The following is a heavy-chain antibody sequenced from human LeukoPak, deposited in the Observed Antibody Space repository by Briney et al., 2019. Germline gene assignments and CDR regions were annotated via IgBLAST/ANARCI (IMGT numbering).Heavy chain of an antibody. CDR2: INPNSGGT. CDR1: GYTFTSYD. J-gene: IGHJ4*02. V-gene: IGHV1-2*06. Sequence: ASVKVSCKASGYTFTSYDINWVRQAPGQGLEWMGRINPNSGGTNYAQKFQGRVTMTRDTSISTAYMELSRLRSDDTAVYYCATERITMVRGVIPIHFDYWGQGTLVTVSS. D-gene: IGHD3-10*01. CDR3: ATERITMVRGVIPIHFDY.